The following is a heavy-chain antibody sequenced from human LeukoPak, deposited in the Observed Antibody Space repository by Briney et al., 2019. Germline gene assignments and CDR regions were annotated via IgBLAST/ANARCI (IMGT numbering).Heavy chain of an antibody. V-gene: IGHV4-34*01. CDR2: INHSGST. D-gene: IGHD3-10*01. CDR1: GGSFSGYY. Sequence: PSETLSLTCAVYGGSFSGYYWSWIRQPPGKGLEWIGEINHSGSTNYNPSLKSRVTISVDTSKNQFSLKLSSVTAADTAVYYCARGRELLWFGESGYGMDVWGQGTTVTVSS. J-gene: IGHJ6*02. CDR3: ARGRELLWFGESGYGMDV.